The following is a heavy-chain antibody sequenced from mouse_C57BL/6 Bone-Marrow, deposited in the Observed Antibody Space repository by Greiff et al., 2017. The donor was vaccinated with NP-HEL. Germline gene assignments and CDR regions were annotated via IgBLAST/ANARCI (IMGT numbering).Heavy chain of an antibody. CDR2: INPNNGGT. J-gene: IGHJ1*03. CDR3: TRNYYDYDGSYWYFDV. Sequence: EVQLRQSGPELVKPGASVKISCKASGYTFTDYYMNWVKQSHGKSLEWIGDINPNNGGTSYNQKFKGKATLTVDKSSSTAYMELRSLTSEDSAVYYCTRNYYDYDGSYWYFDVWGTGTTVTVSS. CDR1: GYTFTDYY. V-gene: IGHV1-26*01. D-gene: IGHD2-4*01.